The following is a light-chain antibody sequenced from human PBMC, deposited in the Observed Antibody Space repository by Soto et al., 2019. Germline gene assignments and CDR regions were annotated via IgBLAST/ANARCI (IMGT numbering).Light chain of an antibody. CDR3: QAWDRSTGV. V-gene: IGLV3-1*01. J-gene: IGLJ1*01. CDR2: QDS. CDR1: KLGDKY. Sequence: SYELTQPPSVSVSPGQTASITCSGDKLGDKYVCWYHQKPRQSPVLVIYQDSKRPSGIPERFSGSNSGNTATLTISGTQPMDEADYYCQAWDRSTGVFGTGTKLTVL.